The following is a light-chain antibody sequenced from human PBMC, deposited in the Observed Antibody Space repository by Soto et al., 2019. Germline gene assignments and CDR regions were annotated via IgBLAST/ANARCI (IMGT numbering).Light chain of an antibody. CDR3: SSYTSSNTYVA. CDR1: SSDIGGYNY. V-gene: IGLV2-14*01. J-gene: IGLJ2*01. Sequence: QSVLTQPASVSGSPGQSITISCTGTSSDIGGYNYVSWYQQHPGEAPKLMIYDVRNRPSGVSNRFSGSKSGNTASLTISGLQAEDEADYYCSSYTSSNTYVALGGGTKLTVL. CDR2: DVR.